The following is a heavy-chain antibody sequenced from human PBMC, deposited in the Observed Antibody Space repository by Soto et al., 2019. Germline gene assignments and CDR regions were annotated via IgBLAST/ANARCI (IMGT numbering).Heavy chain of an antibody. CDR2: MNPNSGNT. Sequence: QVQLVQSGAEVKKPGASVKVSGKASGYTFTSYDINWVRQATGQGLEWMGWMNPNSGNTGYAQKYQGRVTMTRITPISTAYMELSSLRYEDTAVYYCARGAPYCYFWSGYYPRGHYWGQEPLDTVSS. CDR3: ARGAPYCYFWSGYYPRGHY. V-gene: IGHV1-8*01. D-gene: IGHD3-3*01. J-gene: IGHJ4*02. CDR1: GYTFTSYD.